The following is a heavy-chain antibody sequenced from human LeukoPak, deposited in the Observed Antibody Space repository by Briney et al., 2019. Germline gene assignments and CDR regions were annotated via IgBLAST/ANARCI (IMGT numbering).Heavy chain of an antibody. J-gene: IGHJ3*02. CDR1: GGSISSGSYY. V-gene: IGHV4-61*02. D-gene: IGHD6-19*01. CDR2: IYTSGST. Sequence: PSETLSLTCTVSGGSISSGSYYWSWIRQPAGKGLEWIGRIYTSGSTNYNPSLKSRVTISVDTSKNQFSLKLSSVTAADTAVYYCARSYSSGWYEDAFDIWGQGTMVTVSS. CDR3: ARSYSSGWYEDAFDI.